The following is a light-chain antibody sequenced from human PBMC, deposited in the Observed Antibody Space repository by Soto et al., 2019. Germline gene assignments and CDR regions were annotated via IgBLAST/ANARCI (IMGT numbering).Light chain of an antibody. CDR2: DAS. CDR1: QSVTNS. Sequence: VLTQSPATLSLSPGERATLSCRASQSVTNSLVWYQQRPGQAPRLLIYDASKRATGIPARFSGSGSGTDFTLTISSLEPEDFALYYCQQRYSWPPMYTFGQGNKLEIK. J-gene: IGKJ2*01. V-gene: IGKV3-11*01. CDR3: QQRYSWPPMYT.